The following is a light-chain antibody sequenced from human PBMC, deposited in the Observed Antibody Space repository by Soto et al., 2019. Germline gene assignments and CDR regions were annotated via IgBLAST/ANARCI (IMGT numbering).Light chain of an antibody. J-gene: IGKJ2*01. CDR3: QQDLSDPPT. Sequence: DIVMTQSPDSLTVSRGETAAVTCKSSHSVLYSTDNKNFLAWYQQRPGQPPQLLIYWASTRESGVPERFSGSGSGTDFTLKITNLQAEDVAVYYCQQDLSDPPTFGQGTKLEIK. CDR2: WAS. V-gene: IGKV4-1*01. CDR1: HSVLYSTDNKNF.